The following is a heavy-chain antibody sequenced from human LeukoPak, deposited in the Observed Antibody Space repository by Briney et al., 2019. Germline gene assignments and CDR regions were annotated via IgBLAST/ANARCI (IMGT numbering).Heavy chain of an antibody. CDR3: TTELRQLLDH. CDR1: GFRFRNAW. D-gene: IGHD5-18*01. V-gene: IGHV3-15*01. Sequence: GGSLRLSCAASGFRFRNAWMSWVRQAPGKGLEWVGRIRSKTDGGTTDYAVPEKGRFTISRDDSKNTLYLQMSSLKTEDTAVYYCTTELRQLLDHWGQGTLVTVSS. J-gene: IGHJ4*02. CDR2: IRSKTDGGTT.